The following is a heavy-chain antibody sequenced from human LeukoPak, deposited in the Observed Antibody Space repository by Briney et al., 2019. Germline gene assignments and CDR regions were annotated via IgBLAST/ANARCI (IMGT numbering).Heavy chain of an antibody. CDR1: GFTFSSYW. V-gene: IGHV3-7*01. Sequence: GGSLRLSCAASGFTFSSYWMSWVRQAPGKGLEWVANIKQDGSEKYYVDSVKGRFTISRDNARNSLYLQMNSLRAEDTAVYYCARDLDWNGYYFDYWGQGTLVTVSS. CDR2: IKQDGSEK. J-gene: IGHJ4*02. CDR3: ARDLDWNGYYFDY. D-gene: IGHD1-1*01.